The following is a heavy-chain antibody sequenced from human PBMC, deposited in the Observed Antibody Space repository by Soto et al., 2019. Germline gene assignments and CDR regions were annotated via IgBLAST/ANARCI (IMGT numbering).Heavy chain of an antibody. Sequence: EVQLVESGGGLVQPGGSLRLSCAASGFTFSEHYMDWVRQAPGKGLEWVGRVRNKANSYTTEYAASVKGRFTISRDDSKNSLYLQMNRLKTEDTALYYCCRTRGYSQGWDFDYWGQGTLVTVSS. CDR1: GFTFSEHY. D-gene: IGHD5-12*01. J-gene: IGHJ4*02. V-gene: IGHV3-72*01. CDR3: CRTRGYSQGWDFDY. CDR2: VRNKANSYTT.